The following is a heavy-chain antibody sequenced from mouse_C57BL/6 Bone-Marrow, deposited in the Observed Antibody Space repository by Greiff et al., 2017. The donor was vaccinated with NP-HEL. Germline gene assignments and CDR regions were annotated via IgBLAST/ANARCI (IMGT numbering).Heavy chain of an antibody. CDR1: GFTFSGYG. Sequence: EVMLVESGGGLVKPGGSLKLSCAASGFTFSGYGMHWVRQAPEKGLEWVAYISSGSSTIYYADTVKGRFTISRDNAKNTLFLQMTSLRSEDTAMYYCARNDYDPAWFAYWGQGTLVTVSA. CDR3: ARNDYDPAWFAY. V-gene: IGHV5-17*01. J-gene: IGHJ3*01. D-gene: IGHD2-4*01. CDR2: ISSGSSTI.